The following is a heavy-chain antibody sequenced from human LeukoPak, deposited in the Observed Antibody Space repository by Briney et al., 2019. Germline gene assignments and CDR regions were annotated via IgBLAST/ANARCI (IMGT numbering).Heavy chain of an antibody. V-gene: IGHV5-51*01. CDR3: ARRGDSYGRFVY. Sequence: GESLKISCKGSGYSFTSYWIGWGRQMPGKGLEGMGIIYPGESDTRYSPSFQGPVTISADKSICTAYLQWSSLKASDTAMYYCARRGDSYGRFVYWGQGILVTVSS. J-gene: IGHJ4*02. D-gene: IGHD5-18*01. CDR1: GYSFTSYW. CDR2: IYPGESDT.